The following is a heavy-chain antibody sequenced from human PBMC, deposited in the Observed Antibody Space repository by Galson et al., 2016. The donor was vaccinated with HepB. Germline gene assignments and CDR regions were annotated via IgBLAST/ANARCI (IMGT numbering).Heavy chain of an antibody. CDR3: ARDSGRFYDDY. CDR2: IKQDESEK. J-gene: IGHJ4*02. Sequence: SLRLSCAAPGFTFSNYWMSWVRQAPGKGLEWVANIKQDESEKYYGDSVKGRFTISRDNAKNSLYLQMNSLRAEDTAIYYCARDSGRFYDDYWGQGILVTVSS. CDR1: GFTFSNYW. D-gene: IGHD1-26*01. V-gene: IGHV3-7*01.